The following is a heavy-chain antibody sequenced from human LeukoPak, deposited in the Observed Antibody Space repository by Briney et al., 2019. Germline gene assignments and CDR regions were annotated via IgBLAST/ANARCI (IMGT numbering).Heavy chain of an antibody. D-gene: IGHD2-2*01. CDR1: GFTFSSYW. CDR2: IKQDGSEK. J-gene: IGHJ4*02. Sequence: GGSLRLSCAASGFTFSSYWMSWVRQAPGKGLEWVANIKQDGSEKYYVDSVKGRFTISRDNAKNSLYLQMNSLRAEDTAVYYCARVAVRGYCSSTSCKVYWGQETLVTVSS. CDR3: ARVAVRGYCSSTSCKVY. V-gene: IGHV3-7*01.